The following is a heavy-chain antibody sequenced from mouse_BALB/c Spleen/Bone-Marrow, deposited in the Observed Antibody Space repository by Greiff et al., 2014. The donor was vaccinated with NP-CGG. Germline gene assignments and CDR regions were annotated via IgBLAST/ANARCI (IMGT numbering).Heavy chain of an antibody. D-gene: IGHD1-1*01. CDR1: GFNIKDTY. J-gene: IGHJ3*01. CDR3: APYYYGSSQFAY. CDR2: IDPANGNT. V-gene: IGHV14-3*02. Sequence: VQLQQSGAELVKPGTSVKLSCTASGFNIKDTYMHWVKQRPEPGLEWIGRIDPANGNTKYDPKFQGKATITADTSSNTAYLQLSSLTSEDTAVYYGAPYYYGSSQFAYWGQGTLVTVSA.